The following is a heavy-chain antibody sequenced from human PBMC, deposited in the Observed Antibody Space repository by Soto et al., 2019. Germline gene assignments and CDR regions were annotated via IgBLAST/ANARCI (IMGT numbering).Heavy chain of an antibody. CDR3: ERITHRYDALTGPGY. Sequence: RLSRSASGFTFGNYAMTWVRQAPWKGLECVSRISGSGGGTYYADSVKGRFTISRGNSENTLYLQLNSLRVEDTAIYYCERITHRYDALTGPGYWGQGALVTVSS. CDR2: ISGSGGGT. V-gene: IGHV3-23*01. CDR1: GFTFGNYA. D-gene: IGHD3-9*01. J-gene: IGHJ4*02.